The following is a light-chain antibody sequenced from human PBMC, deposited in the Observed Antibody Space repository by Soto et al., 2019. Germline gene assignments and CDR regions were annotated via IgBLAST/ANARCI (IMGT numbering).Light chain of an antibody. CDR1: QSVSSN. CDR3: HQSNYLSSWT. Sequence: EIVMTQSPATLSVSPGERATLSCRASQSVSSNLAWYQQKPGQAPRLLIYGASTMAPGIPARFSGSGSGTALTHTISTLQSEDFAVHCCHQSNYLSSWTFGQGTKVEI. CDR2: GAS. V-gene: IGKV3-15*01. J-gene: IGKJ1*01.